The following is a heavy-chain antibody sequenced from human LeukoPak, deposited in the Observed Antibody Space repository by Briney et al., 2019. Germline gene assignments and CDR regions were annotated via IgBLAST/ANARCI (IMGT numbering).Heavy chain of an antibody. J-gene: IGHJ4*02. CDR1: GFTFSSYA. CDR3: ARHRTASDY. D-gene: IGHD3-16*02. CDR2: ISYDGSNK. Sequence: GGSLRLSCAASGFTFSSYAMHWVRQAPGKGLEWVAVISYDGSNKYYADSVKGRFTISRDNSKNTLYLQMNSLRAEDTALYYCARHRTASDYWGQGTLVTVSS. V-gene: IGHV3-30*04.